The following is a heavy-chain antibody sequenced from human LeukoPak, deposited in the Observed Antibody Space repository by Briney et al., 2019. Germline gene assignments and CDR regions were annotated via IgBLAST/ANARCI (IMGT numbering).Heavy chain of an antibody. V-gene: IGHV3-33*01. CDR2: IWGDGRGQ. CDR3: VRDPGMGTRPSCYDY. J-gene: IGHJ4*02. CDR1: GFTFSSYG. Sequence: GGSLRLSCAASGFTFSSYGMHWVRQAPGKGLEGLAVIWGDGRGQFYADSVEGRFPISRDNSNDMLYLQMTSLRAEDTALYYCVRDPGMGTRPSCYDYWGQGTLVTVSS. D-gene: IGHD2-2*01.